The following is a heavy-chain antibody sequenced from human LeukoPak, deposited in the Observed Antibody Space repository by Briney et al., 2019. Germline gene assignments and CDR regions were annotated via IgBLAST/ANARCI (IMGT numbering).Heavy chain of an antibody. J-gene: IGHJ4*02. V-gene: IGHV3-23*01. CDR2: ISGSGGST. D-gene: IGHD2-15*01. Sequence: PGGSLRLSCAASGFTFSSYAMSWVRQAPGKGLEWVSAISGSGGSTYYADSVKGRFTISRDNSKNTLYLQMNSLRAEDTAVYYCAKSAAGRYGGGGNAWYFDYWGQGTLVTVSS. CDR1: GFTFSSYA. CDR3: AKSAAGRYGGGGNAWYFDY.